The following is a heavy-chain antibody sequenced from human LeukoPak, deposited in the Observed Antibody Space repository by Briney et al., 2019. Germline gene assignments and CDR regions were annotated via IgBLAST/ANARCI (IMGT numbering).Heavy chain of an antibody. J-gene: IGHJ5*02. D-gene: IGHD5-24*01. CDR2: ITTYNGNT. CDR3: ARVRDYPS. CDR1: GYIFTSYG. Sequence: APVKVSCKASGYIFTSYGITWVRQAPGQGLECMGWITTYNGNTDYAQKIQGRVTMTTDTSTNTAYMELRALTSDDTAVYYCARVRDYPSWGQGTLVTVSS. V-gene: IGHV1-18*01.